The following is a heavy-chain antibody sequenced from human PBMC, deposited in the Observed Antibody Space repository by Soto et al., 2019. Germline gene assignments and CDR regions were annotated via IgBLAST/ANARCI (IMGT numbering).Heavy chain of an antibody. Sequence: SETLSLTCTVSGGSISSSSYYWGWIRQPPGKGLEWIGSIYYSGSTYYNPSLKSRVTISVDTSRNQFSLKLSSVTAADTAVYYCARLPISHDYYDSSGYYHPRFYYYGMDVWGQGTTVT. V-gene: IGHV4-39*01. CDR2: IYYSGST. CDR1: GGSISSSSYY. D-gene: IGHD3-22*01. J-gene: IGHJ6*02. CDR3: ARLPISHDYYDSSGYYHPRFYYYGMDV.